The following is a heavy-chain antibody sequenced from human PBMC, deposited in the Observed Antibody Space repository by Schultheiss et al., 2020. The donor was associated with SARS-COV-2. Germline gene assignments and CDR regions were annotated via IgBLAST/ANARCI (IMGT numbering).Heavy chain of an antibody. Sequence: GGSLRLSCAVSGFTFSNYWMNWVRQAPGKGLEWVANIKEDGSEKYYVDSVKGRFTVSRDNAKNSLYLQMNSLRAQDTAVYYCVKEGEEMGTSWGQGTLVTVSS. CDR1: GFTFSNYW. CDR2: IKEDGSEK. V-gene: IGHV3-7*03. CDR3: VKEGEEMGTS. J-gene: IGHJ4*02. D-gene: IGHD1-1*01.